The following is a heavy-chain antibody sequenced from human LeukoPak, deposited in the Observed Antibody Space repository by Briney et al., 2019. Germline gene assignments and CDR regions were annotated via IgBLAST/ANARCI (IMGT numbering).Heavy chain of an antibody. Sequence: GGSLRLSCVAFGFDLSDYWMNWVRQAPGKGLVWLSRINNDGSSTIYADSVKGRFTISGDNSKNTLYLEMSSLRAEDTAVYYCARREDRIYCSGGSCHSSAFDIWGQGTMVTVSS. CDR1: GFDLSDYW. J-gene: IGHJ3*02. D-gene: IGHD2-15*01. CDR3: ARREDRIYCSGGSCHSSAFDI. CDR2: INNDGSST. V-gene: IGHV3-74*01.